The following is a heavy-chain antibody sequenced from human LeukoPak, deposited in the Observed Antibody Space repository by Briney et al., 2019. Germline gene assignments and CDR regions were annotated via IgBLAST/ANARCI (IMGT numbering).Heavy chain of an antibody. D-gene: IGHD6-13*01. Sequence: GGSLRLSCAASGFTFSSYAMSWVRQAPGKGLEWVSAISGSGGSTYYADSVKGRFTISRDNSKNTLYLQMNSLRAEDTAVYYCAKQGPGIGCSSSWYALDIWGQGTMVTVSS. CDR3: AKQGPGIGCSSSWYALDI. V-gene: IGHV3-23*01. CDR2: ISGSGGST. J-gene: IGHJ3*02. CDR1: GFTFSSYA.